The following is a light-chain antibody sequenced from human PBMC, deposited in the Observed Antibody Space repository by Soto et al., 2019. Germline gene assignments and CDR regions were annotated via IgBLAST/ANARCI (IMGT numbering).Light chain of an antibody. CDR2: GAS. CDR3: QQYGSSGT. J-gene: IGKJ1*01. V-gene: IGKV3-20*01. CDR1: QSVSNNY. Sequence: EIVLTQSPGTLSLSPGERATLSCRASQSVSNNYLAWYQQKPGQEPRLLIYGASNRATGIPDRFSGSGSGTDFALTISRLEPEDFAVYYCQQYGSSGTFGQGTKVEIK.